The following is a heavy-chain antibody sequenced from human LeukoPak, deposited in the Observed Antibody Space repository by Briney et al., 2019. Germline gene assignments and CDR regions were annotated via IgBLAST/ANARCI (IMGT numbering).Heavy chain of an antibody. D-gene: IGHD4-17*01. V-gene: IGHV3-23*01. CDR1: GFTFSSYA. Sequence: PGGSLRLSCAASGFTFSSYAMSCVRQAPGKGLEWVSAISGSGGSTYYADSVKGRFTISRDNSKNTLYLQMNSLRAEDTAVYYCAKGPTMTTVTTVFDYWGQGTLVTVSS. J-gene: IGHJ4*02. CDR3: AKGPTMTTVTTVFDY. CDR2: ISGSGGST.